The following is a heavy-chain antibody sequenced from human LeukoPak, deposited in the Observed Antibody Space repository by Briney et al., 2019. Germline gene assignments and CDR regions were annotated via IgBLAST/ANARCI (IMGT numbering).Heavy chain of an antibody. CDR2: IRSRAYVGTT. D-gene: IGHD4-17*01. V-gene: IGHV3-49*04. CDR1: GFTFGDYA. J-gene: IGHJ4*02. CDR3: TREGHDYGDYVAFYFDC. Sequence: GGSLRLSCTASGFTFGDYAMTWVRQAPGKGLERVGFIRSRAYVGTTEYAACVNGRFTISRDDSKSIAYLQMNSLKTEDTAVYYCTREGHDYGDYVAFYFDCWGQGTLVTVSS.